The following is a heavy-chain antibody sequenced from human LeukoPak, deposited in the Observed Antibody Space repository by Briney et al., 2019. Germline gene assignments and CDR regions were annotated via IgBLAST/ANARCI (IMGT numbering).Heavy chain of an antibody. CDR1: GASISSYC. CDR2: MYNSGST. J-gene: IGHJ6*02. D-gene: IGHD3-10*01. V-gene: IGHV4-59*01. Sequence: SETLSLTCTVSGASISSYCWSWIRQPPGKGLEWIGYMYNSGSTNYNPSFKSRVSISVDTSKNQFSLNLKSVTAADTAVYYCARDPYYSGSGSYHHFGLDVWGQGTTVTVSS. CDR3: ARDPYYSGSGSYHHFGLDV.